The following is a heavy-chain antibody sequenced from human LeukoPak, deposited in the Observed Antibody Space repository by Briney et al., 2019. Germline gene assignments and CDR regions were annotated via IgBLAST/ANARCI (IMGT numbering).Heavy chain of an antibody. D-gene: IGHD6-13*01. CDR2: IYYSGST. V-gene: IGHV4-61*01. CDR1: GGSVSSNIYY. J-gene: IGHJ5*02. CDR3: ARVDSSRNWFDP. Sequence: SETLSLTCTVSGGSVSSNIYYWNWIRQPPGKGLEWIGYIYYSGSTNYNPSLKSRVTISVDTSKNQFSLKLTSLTAADTAVYYCARVDSSRNWFDPWGQGTLVTVSS.